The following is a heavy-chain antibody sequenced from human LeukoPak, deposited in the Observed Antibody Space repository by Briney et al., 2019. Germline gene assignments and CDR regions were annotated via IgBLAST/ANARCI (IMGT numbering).Heavy chain of an antibody. Sequence: PGGSLRLSCAASGFTFSSYAMSWVRQAPGKRLEWVSAISGSGGSTYYADSVKGRFTISRDNFKNTLYLQMNSLRAEDTAVYYCAKADYYDSSGYYYFDYWGQGTLVTVST. CDR2: ISGSGGST. CDR3: AKADYYDSSGYYYFDY. V-gene: IGHV3-23*01. J-gene: IGHJ4*02. CDR1: GFTFSSYA. D-gene: IGHD3-22*01.